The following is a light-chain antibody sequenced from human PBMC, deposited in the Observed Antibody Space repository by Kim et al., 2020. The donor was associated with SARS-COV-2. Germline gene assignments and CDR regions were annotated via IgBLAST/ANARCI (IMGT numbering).Light chain of an antibody. J-gene: IGLJ1*01. CDR2: DVS. CDR1: SSDVGGYNY. Sequence: GQSIAISCTGTSSDVGGYNYVSWYQQHPGKAPKLLIYDVSSRPSGVSNRFSGSKSGNTASLTIFGLQAEDEADYYCNSYTSSDTRVFGTGTQLTVL. CDR3: NSYTSSDTRV. V-gene: IGLV2-14*03.